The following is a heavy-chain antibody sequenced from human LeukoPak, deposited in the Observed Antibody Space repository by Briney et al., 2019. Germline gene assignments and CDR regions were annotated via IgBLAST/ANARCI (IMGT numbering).Heavy chain of an antibody. CDR1: GFTFRNYW. J-gene: IGHJ3*01. Sequence: PGGSLRLSCTASGFTFRNYWMNWVRQAPGKGLEWVSTISTSGASTYYADSVRGRFTISRDNSKNTLYLQMKSLRAEDTAVYYCAKDWKDYGDFHAFDVWGQGTMVTVSS. V-gene: IGHV3-23*01. D-gene: IGHD4-17*01. CDR3: AKDWKDYGDFHAFDV. CDR2: ISTSGAST.